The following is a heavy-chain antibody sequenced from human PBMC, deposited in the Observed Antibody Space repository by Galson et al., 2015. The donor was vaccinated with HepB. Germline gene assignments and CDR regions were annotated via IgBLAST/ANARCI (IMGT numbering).Heavy chain of an antibody. Sequence: QSGAEVKRPGESLKISCKGFGFSFTNSWIGWVRQMPGKGLEWMGIIFLGGSNIYYSPSSRGQVTISADRSMTTAYIQWSSLKASDTAIYYCAVATDGLFFFDYWGQGTLVTVSS. J-gene: IGHJ4*02. CDR3: AVATDGLFFFDY. V-gene: IGHV5-51*01. CDR1: GFSFTNSW. CDR2: IFLGGSNI. D-gene: IGHD5-24*01.